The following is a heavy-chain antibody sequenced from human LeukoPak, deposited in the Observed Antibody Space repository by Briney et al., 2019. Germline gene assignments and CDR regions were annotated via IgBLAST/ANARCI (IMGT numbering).Heavy chain of an antibody. J-gene: IGHJ5*02. Sequence: GASVKVSCKASGYTFTSYGIGWVRQAPGQGLEWMGWISAYNGNTNYAQKLQGRVTMTTDTSTSTAYMELRSLRSDDTAVYYCARSGGPDIVVVPAANWFDPWGQGTLVTVSS. CDR1: GYTFTSYG. CDR3: ARSGGPDIVVVPAANWFDP. V-gene: IGHV1-18*01. D-gene: IGHD2-2*01. CDR2: ISAYNGNT.